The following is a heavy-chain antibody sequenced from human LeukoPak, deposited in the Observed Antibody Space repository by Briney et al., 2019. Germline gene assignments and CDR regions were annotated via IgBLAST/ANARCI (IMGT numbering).Heavy chain of an antibody. Sequence: ASVKVSCKASGYTFTSYGISWVRQAPGQGLEWMGWISAYNGNTNYAQKLQGRVTMTTDTSTSTAYMELRSLRSDDTAVYYCARANFGDTAKENYYYMDVWGEGTTVTVSS. CDR1: GYTFTSYG. CDR3: ARANFGDTAKENYYYMDV. V-gene: IGHV1-18*01. J-gene: IGHJ6*03. CDR2: ISAYNGNT. D-gene: IGHD5-18*01.